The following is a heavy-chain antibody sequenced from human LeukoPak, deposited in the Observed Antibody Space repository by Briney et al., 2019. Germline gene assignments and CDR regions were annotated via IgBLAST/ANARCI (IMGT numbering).Heavy chain of an antibody. V-gene: IGHV1-2*02. J-gene: IGHJ4*02. CDR3: ARDRASGYSDFDY. CDR1: GYTFTGYY. D-gene: IGHD3-3*01. Sequence: ASVTVSCMASGYTFTGYYMHWVRQAPGQGLEWMGWINPNSGGTNYAQTFQGRVTMTRDTSISTAYMELGRLRSDDTAVYYCARDRASGYSDFDYWGQGTLVTVSS. CDR2: INPNSGGT.